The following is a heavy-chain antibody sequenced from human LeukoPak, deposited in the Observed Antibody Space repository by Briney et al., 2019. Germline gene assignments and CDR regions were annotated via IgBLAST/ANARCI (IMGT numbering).Heavy chain of an antibody. V-gene: IGHV3-21*01. J-gene: IGHJ4*02. CDR2: LSSSSTYI. CDR1: GFTFSDYN. D-gene: IGHD3-22*01. Sequence: GGSLRHSCAASGFTFSDYNMNWVRQAPGKGLEWVSTLSSSSTYIYHADSVKGRFTISRDNAKNSLYLQMNSLRAEDTAVYYCAREPADDYYDSSGIPSDYWGQGTLVTVSS. CDR3: AREPADDYYDSSGIPSDY.